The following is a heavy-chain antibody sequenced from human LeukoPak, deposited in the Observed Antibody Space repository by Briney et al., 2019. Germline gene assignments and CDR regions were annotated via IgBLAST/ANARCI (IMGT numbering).Heavy chain of an antibody. CDR1: GFTFSSYW. CDR3: ARDPGRNNWFDP. V-gene: IGHV3-74*01. J-gene: IGHJ5*02. CDR2: INSDGSST. D-gene: IGHD7-27*01. Sequence: GGSLRLSCAASGFTFSSYWMHGVRHAPGKGGVWVSRINSDGSSTSYADSVKGRFTISRDNAKNTLYLQMNSQRAEDTAVYYCARDPGRNNWFDPWGQGTLVTVSS.